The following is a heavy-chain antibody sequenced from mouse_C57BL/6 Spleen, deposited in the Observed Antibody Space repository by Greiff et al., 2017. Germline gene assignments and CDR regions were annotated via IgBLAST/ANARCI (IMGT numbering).Heavy chain of an antibody. J-gene: IGHJ3*01. V-gene: IGHV5-4*01. CDR2: ISDGGSYT. CDR3: ARDGYYGGFAY. D-gene: IGHD2-3*01. CDR1: GFTFSSYA. Sequence: EVKLMESGGGLVKPGGSLKLSCAASGFTFSSYAMSWVRQTPEKRLEWVATISDGGSYTYYPDNVKVRFTISRDNAKNNLYLQMSHLKSEDTAMYYCARDGYYGGFAYWGQGTLVTVSA.